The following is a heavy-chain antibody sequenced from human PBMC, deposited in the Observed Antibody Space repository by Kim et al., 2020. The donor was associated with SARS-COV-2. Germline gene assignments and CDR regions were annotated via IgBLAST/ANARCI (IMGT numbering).Heavy chain of an antibody. CDR1: GGSISSGGYY. Sequence: SETLSLTCTVSGGSISSGGYYWSWIRQHPGKGLEWIGYIYYSGSTYYNPSLKSRVTISVDTSKNQFSLKLSSVTAADTAVYYCARDRESHYYYYGMDVWGQGTTVTVSS. CDR2: IYYSGST. V-gene: IGHV4-31*03. J-gene: IGHJ6*02. CDR3: ARDRESHYYYYGMDV.